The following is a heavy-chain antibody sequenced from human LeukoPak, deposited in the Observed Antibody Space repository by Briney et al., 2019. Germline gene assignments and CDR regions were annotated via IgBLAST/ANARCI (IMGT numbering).Heavy chain of an antibody. CDR1: GYTFTDYA. D-gene: IGHD5-12*01. V-gene: IGHV1-3*01. CDR3: ARDRWVATVNFDY. CDR2: INAGNGDT. J-gene: IGHJ4*02. Sequence: ASVKVSCKASGYTFTDYAIHWVRQGPGQRLEWMGWINAGNGDTKYSQKFQGRVTITRDTSASTAYMEVSSLRSEDTAVYYCARDRWVATVNFDYWGQGTLVTVSS.